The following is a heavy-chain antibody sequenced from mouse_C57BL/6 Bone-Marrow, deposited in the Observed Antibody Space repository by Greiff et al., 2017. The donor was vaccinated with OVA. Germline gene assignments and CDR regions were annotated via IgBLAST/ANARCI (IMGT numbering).Heavy chain of an antibody. V-gene: IGHV1-72*01. CDR2: IDPNSGGT. CDR1: GYTFTSYW. D-gene: IGHD1-1*01. CDR3: ASGITTVVADYYAMDY. Sequence: QVQLQQPGAELVKPGASVKLSCKASGYTFTSYWMHWVKQRPGRGLEWIGRIDPNSGGTKYNEKFKSKATLTVDKPSSTAYMQLSSLTSEDSAVYYCASGITTVVADYYAMDYWGQGTSVTVSS. J-gene: IGHJ4*01.